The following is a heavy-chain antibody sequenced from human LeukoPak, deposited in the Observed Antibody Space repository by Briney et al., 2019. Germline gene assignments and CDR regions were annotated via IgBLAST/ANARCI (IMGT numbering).Heavy chain of an antibody. D-gene: IGHD3-10*02. Sequence: GGSLSLSCAASGFTFSSYEMNWVRQAPGKGLEWVSYISSSGSTIYYADSVKGRFTISRDNAKNSLYLQINSLRAEDTAVYYCAELGITMIGGVWGKGTTVTISS. V-gene: IGHV3-48*03. CDR1: GFTFSSYE. CDR2: ISSSGSTI. CDR3: AELGITMIGGV. J-gene: IGHJ6*04.